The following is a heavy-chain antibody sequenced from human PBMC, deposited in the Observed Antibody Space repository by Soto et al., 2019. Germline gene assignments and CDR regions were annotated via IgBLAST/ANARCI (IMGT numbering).Heavy chain of an antibody. Sequence: PSETMSLTCAVAGYYISSGYYWGWIKKPPGKGLEWIGSIYHSGSTYYNPSLKSRVTLSVDTSKNQFSLKLSRLRSDDTAVYYCARSDFGVAEFDPWGQGTLVTVSS. CDR3: ARSDFGVAEFDP. V-gene: IGHV4-38-2*01. CDR1: GYYISSGYY. D-gene: IGHD3-3*01. CDR2: IYHSGST. J-gene: IGHJ5*02.